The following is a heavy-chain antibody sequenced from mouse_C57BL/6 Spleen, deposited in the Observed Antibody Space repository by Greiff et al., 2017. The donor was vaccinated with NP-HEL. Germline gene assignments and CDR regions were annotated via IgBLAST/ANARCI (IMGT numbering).Heavy chain of an antibody. D-gene: IGHD2-1*01. CDR3: ARSDGKPY. CDR1: GYTFTSYW. J-gene: IGHJ2*01. CDR2: IHPNSGST. V-gene: IGHV1-64*01. Sequence: QVHVKQPGAELVKPGASVKLSCKASGYTFTSYWMHWVKQRPGQGLEWIGMIHPNSGSTNYNEKFKSKATLTVDKSSSTAYMQLSSLTSEDSAVYYCARSDGKPYWGQGTTLTVSS.